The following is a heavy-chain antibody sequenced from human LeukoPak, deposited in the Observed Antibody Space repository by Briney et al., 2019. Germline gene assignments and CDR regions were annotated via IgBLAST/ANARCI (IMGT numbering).Heavy chain of an antibody. CDR3: AKYTAYSTGWPSY. V-gene: IGHV3-23*01. Sequence: GGSLRLSCAASGFTFNTYAMSWVRQAPGKGLEWVSIISGSGGSTYYADSVKGRFTISRDNSKNTLYLQMNSLRAEDTAVYYCAKYTAYSTGWPSYWGQGTLVTVS. D-gene: IGHD6-19*01. J-gene: IGHJ4*02. CDR1: GFTFNTYA. CDR2: ISGSGGST.